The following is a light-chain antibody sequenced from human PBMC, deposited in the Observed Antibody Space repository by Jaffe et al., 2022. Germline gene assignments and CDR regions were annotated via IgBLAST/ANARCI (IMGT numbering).Light chain of an antibody. J-gene: IGLJ2*01. CDR1: SSDVGNYNY. CDR3: SSYAGSNNLI. V-gene: IGLV2-8*01. Sequence: QSALTQPPSASGSPGQSVTISCTGTSSDVGNYNYVSWYQQHPGKAPKLIIYEVFKRPSGVPDRFSGSKSGNTASLTVSGLQTEDEADYSCSSYAGSNNLIFGGGTKLTVL. CDR2: EVF.